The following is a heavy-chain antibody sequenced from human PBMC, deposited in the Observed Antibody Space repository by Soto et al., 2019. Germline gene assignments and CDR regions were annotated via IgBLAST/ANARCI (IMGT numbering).Heavy chain of an antibody. D-gene: IGHD2-15*01. CDR1: GFTFSSYG. J-gene: IGHJ4*02. CDR3: AKSRHVVAVDATLIDY. CDR2: ISYDGSNK. V-gene: IGHV3-30*18. Sequence: QVQLVESGGGVVQPGRSLRLSCAASGFTFSSYGMHWVRQAPGKGLEWVALISYDGSNKYYPDSVKGRFTISRDNSKNMLCLQMNSLRAEDTAVYYRAKSRHVVAVDATLIDYWGQGTLVTVSS.